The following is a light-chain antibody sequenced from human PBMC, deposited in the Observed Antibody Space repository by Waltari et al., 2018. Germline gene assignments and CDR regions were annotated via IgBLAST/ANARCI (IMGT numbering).Light chain of an antibody. CDR3: SSYTSSSTLVV. J-gene: IGLJ2*01. CDR2: DVS. CDR1: SSDAGGYNY. V-gene: IGLV2-14*03. Sequence: QSALTQPASVSGSPGQSITISCTGTSSDAGGYNYVSWYQQHPGKAPKLMIYDVSNRPSGVSNRFSGSKSGNTASLTISGLQAEDEADYYCSSYTSSSTLVVFGGGTKLTVL.